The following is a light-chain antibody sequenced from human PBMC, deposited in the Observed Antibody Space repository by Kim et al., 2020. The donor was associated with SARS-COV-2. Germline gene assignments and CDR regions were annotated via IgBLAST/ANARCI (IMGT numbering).Light chain of an antibody. CDR1: SLRSYY. J-gene: IGLJ3*02. CDR2: GKN. Sequence: SSELTQDPAVSVALGQTVRITCQGDSLRSYYASWYQQKPGQAPVLVIYGKNNRPSGIPDRFSGSSSGNTASLTITGAQAEDEADYYCNSRDSSGNPHWVFGGGTQLTV. CDR3: NSRDSSGNPHWV. V-gene: IGLV3-19*01.